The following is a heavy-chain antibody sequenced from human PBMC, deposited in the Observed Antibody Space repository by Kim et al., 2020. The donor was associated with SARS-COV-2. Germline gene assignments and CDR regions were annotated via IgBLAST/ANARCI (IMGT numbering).Heavy chain of an antibody. V-gene: IGHV4-30-4*01. CDR2: IYYSGST. CDR1: GGSISSGDYY. Sequence: SETLSLTCTVSGGSISSGDYYWSWIRQPPGKGLEWIGYIYYSGSTYYNPSLKSRVTISVDTSKNQFSLKLSSVTAADTAVYYCARDFGRGSSWYVDWFDPWGQGTLVTVSS. CDR3: ARDFGRGSSWYVDWFDP. J-gene: IGHJ5*02. D-gene: IGHD6-13*01.